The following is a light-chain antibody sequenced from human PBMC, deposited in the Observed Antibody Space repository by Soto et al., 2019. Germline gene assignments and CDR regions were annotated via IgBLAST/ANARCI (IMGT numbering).Light chain of an antibody. CDR2: GGS. CDR3: QDYGTSHPWT. J-gene: IGKJ1*01. Sequence: EVVLTQSPGALSLSPGEGVTLSCRASQNIRGTELAWYRQKRGQAPRLLIYGGSSRAEGIPDRFSGCGTGTNFTLTISRLEPEDSAVYYCQDYGTSHPWTFGQGTKLEIK. V-gene: IGKV3-20*01. CDR1: QNIRGTE.